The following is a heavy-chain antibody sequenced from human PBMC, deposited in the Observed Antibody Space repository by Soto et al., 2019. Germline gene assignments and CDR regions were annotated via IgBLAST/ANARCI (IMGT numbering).Heavy chain of an antibody. CDR3: AHSIRLLWFGELFPDNWFDP. CDR1: GFSLSTSGVG. V-gene: IGHV2-5*02. J-gene: IGHJ5*02. Sequence: SGPTLVNPTQTLTLTCTFSGFSLSTSGVGVGWIRQPPGKALEWLALIYWDDDKRYSPSLKSRLTITKDTSKNQVVLTMTNMDPVDTATYYCAHSIRLLWFGELFPDNWFDPWGQGTLVTVSS. D-gene: IGHD3-10*01. CDR2: IYWDDDK.